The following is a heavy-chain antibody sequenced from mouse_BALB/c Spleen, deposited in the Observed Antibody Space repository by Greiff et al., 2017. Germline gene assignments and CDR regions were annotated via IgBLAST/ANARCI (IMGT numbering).Heavy chain of an antibody. CDR3: TRDNDYDYFDY. CDR1: GYSFTSYW. CDR2: IYPGNSDT. D-gene: IGHD2-4*01. J-gene: IGHJ2*01. Sequence: VQLKQSGTVLARPGASVKMSCKASGYSFTSYWMHWVKQRPGQGLEWIGAIYPGNSDTSYNQKFKGKAKLTAVTSASTAYMELSSLTNEDSAVYYCTRDNDYDYFDYWGQGTTLTVSS. V-gene: IGHV1-5*01.